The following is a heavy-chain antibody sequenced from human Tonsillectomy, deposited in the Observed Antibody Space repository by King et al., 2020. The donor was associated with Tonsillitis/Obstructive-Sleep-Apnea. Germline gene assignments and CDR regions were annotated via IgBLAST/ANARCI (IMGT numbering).Heavy chain of an antibody. V-gene: IGHV3-21*01. Sequence: VQLVESGGGLVKIGGSLRLSCAASGFTFSSYTMNWVRQAPGKGLEWVSSISQTSKYIYYADSLKGRFTISRDNAKSSLSLHMNSLRAEDTAVYYCVREKVDDTLTGYYYFDYWGQGALVTVSS. CDR2: ISQTSKYI. CDR3: VREKVDDTLTGYYYFDY. J-gene: IGHJ4*02. D-gene: IGHD3-9*01. CDR1: GFTFSSYT.